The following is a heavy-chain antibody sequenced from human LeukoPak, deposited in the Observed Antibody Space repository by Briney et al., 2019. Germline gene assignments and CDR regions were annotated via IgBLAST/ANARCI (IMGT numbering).Heavy chain of an antibody. CDR2: IHTSGST. V-gene: IGHV4-4*07. D-gene: IGHD3-22*01. Sequence: PSETLSLTCTVSGYSISSGYYWSWIRQPAGKGLEWIGRIHTSGSTNYNPSLKSRVTMSVDTSKNQFSLKLSSVTVADTAVYYCARDRYYYDSSGYYSLDYWGQGTLVTVSS. CDR3: ARDRYYYDSSGYYSLDY. J-gene: IGHJ4*02. CDR1: GYSISSGYY.